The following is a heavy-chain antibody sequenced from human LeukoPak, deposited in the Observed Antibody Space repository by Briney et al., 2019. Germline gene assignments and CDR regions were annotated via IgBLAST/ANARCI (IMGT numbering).Heavy chain of an antibody. J-gene: IGHJ4*02. CDR3: ARERTLTSCYDY. Sequence: ASVEVSCKASGYTLTGYYMHWVREAPGQGLVGMGWINPNSGGTNYAQKFRGRVTMNRDTSVSTAHRALRRLRCDDTAVFFCARERTLTSCYDYWGQGTLVTVSS. D-gene: IGHD2-15*01. V-gene: IGHV1-2*02. CDR2: INPNSGGT. CDR1: GYTLTGYY.